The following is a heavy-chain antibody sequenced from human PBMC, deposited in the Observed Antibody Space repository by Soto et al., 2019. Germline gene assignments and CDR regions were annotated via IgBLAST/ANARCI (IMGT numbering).Heavy chain of an antibody. J-gene: IGHJ4*02. CDR3: AKGFSYSVIDY. CDR1: GFTFSTYG. D-gene: IGHD5-18*01. V-gene: IGHV3-30*18. Sequence: QVQLVESGGGVVQPGRSLRLPCAASGFTFSTYGMHWVRQAPGKGLEWVAVISYDGSNKYYADSVKGRFTISRDNSKNTLYLQMSSLRAEDTAVYYCAKGFSYSVIDYWGQGTLVTVSS. CDR2: ISYDGSNK.